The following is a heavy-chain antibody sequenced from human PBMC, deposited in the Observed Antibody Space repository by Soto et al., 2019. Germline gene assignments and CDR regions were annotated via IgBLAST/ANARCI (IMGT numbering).Heavy chain of an antibody. CDR1: GYTFTSYA. CDR2: INAGNGNT. V-gene: IGHV1-3*05. CDR3: SRSIVVVTALDY. J-gene: IGHJ4*02. D-gene: IGHD2-21*02. Sequence: QVQLVQSGAEEKKPGASVKVSCKASGYTFTSYAMHWVRQAPGQRLEWMGWINAGNGNTKYSQKFQGRVTITRDTSASTANMELGRLRSEDTAVYYCSRSIVVVTALDYWGQGTLVTFSS.